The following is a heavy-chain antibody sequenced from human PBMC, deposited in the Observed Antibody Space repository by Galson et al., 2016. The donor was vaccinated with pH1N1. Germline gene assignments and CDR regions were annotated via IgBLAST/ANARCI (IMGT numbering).Heavy chain of an antibody. CDR3: AAISSSWYTHFDS. Sequence: LSLTCAVSGASFSDFYWSWIRQPPGKGLEWIGYIKTSGSTYYKPSLKSRVSISVDTSKNEFFLKLTSVTAADTAIYYCAAISSSWYTHFDSWGQGTLVTVSS. CDR1: GASFSDFY. D-gene: IGHD6-13*01. J-gene: IGHJ4*02. CDR2: IKTSGST. V-gene: IGHV4-4*09.